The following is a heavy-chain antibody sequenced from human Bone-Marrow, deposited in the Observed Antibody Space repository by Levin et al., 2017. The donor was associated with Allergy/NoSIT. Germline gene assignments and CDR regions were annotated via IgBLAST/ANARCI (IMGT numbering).Heavy chain of an antibody. CDR1: GFTFSSYA. Sequence: AASVKVSCAASGFTFSSYAMSWVRQAPGKGLEWVSAIVGSGDSTYFADSVKGRFTISRDNSKNTLYLQMNSLRVEDTAVYYCAKEPTKTYSSTWNFYYWGQGTLVTVSS. CDR3: AKEPTKTYSSTWNFYY. V-gene: IGHV3-23*01. D-gene: IGHD6-13*01. CDR2: IVGSGDST. J-gene: IGHJ4*02.